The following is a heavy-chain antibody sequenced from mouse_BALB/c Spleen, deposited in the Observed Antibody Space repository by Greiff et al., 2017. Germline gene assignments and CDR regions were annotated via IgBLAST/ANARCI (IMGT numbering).Heavy chain of an antibody. Sequence: LMEPGASVKMSCEASGYTFTSYNMHWVKQTPGQGLEWIGAIYPGNGDTSYNQKFKGKATLTADKSSSTAYMQLSSLTSEDSAVYYCARISYYPYAMDYWGQGTSVTVSS. CDR1: GYTFTSYN. CDR2: IYPGNGDT. V-gene: IGHV1-12*01. CDR3: ARISYYPYAMDY. D-gene: IGHD2-12*01. J-gene: IGHJ4*01.